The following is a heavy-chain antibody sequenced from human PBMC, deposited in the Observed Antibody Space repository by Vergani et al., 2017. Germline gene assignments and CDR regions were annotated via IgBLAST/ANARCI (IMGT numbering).Heavy chain of an antibody. CDR2: IRYDGTKR. J-gene: IGHJ1*01. V-gene: IGHV3-30*02. CDR1: GFTFRIYG. CDR3: TKAGQYDSDNFHDS. Sequence: QVQLVESGGDVVQPGGSLRLSCIASGFTFRIYGMHWVRQAPGKGREWVAFIRYDGTKRFYGDSVKGRFTISRDNSQTTVFLQMNSLRADDSAVYYCTKAGQYDSDNFHDSWGQGALVTVAS. D-gene: IGHD3-22*01.